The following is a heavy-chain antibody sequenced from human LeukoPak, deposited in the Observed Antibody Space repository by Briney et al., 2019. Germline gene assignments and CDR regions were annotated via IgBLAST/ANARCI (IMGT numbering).Heavy chain of an antibody. J-gene: IGHJ4*02. CDR3: ARDRLYSSSSEDY. Sequence: PGGSLRLSCAASGFTASTTYMSCVRQAPGKGLEWVSVSYSGCSTYYADSVKGRFTSSKDNSKNTLYLQMNSLRAEDTAVYYCARDRLYSSSSEDYWGQGTLVTVSS. V-gene: IGHV3-53*01. CDR2: SYSGCST. CDR1: GFTASTTY. D-gene: IGHD6-6*01.